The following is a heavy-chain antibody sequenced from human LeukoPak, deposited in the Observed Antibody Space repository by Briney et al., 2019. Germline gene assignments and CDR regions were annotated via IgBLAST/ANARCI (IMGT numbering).Heavy chain of an antibody. Sequence: SETLSLTCSVSGGSMTSYYWSWIRQPPGKGLDLIGYVYSSGRTNYNFPLKSRVTISVDTSRNEFSLKLSYVTAADTAVYYCTRHFSSRGSRFDPWGQGTLVTVSS. J-gene: IGHJ5*02. D-gene: IGHD2-2*01. V-gene: IGHV4-4*09. CDR2: VYSSGRT. CDR3: TRHFSSRGSRFDP. CDR1: GGSMTSYY.